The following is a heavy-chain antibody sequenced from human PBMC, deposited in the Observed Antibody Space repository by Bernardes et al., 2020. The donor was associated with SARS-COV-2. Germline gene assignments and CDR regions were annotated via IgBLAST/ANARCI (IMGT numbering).Heavy chain of an antibody. Sequence: GGSLRLSCAASGFTFSSYAMSWVRQAPGKGLEWVSAISGSGGSTYYADSVKGRFTISRDNSKNTLYLQMNSLRAEDTAVYYCAKDHGATTVTTRGMDVWGQGTTVTVSS. J-gene: IGHJ6*02. CDR3: AKDHGATTVTTRGMDV. V-gene: IGHV3-23*01. D-gene: IGHD4-17*01. CDR2: ISGSGGST. CDR1: GFTFSSYA.